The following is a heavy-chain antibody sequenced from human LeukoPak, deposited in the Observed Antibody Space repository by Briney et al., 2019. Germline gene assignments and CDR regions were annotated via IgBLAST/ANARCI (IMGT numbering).Heavy chain of an antibody. CDR1: GGSISSYY. CDR3: ARAGSYWPFLVDY. D-gene: IGHD3-10*01. Sequence: SETLSLTCTVSGGSISSYYWSWIRQPAGKGLEWIGYIYYSGSTNYNPSLKSRVAISVDTSKNQFSLKLSSVTAADTAVYYCARAGSYWPFLVDYWGQGTLVTVSS. J-gene: IGHJ4*02. CDR2: IYYSGST. V-gene: IGHV4-59*01.